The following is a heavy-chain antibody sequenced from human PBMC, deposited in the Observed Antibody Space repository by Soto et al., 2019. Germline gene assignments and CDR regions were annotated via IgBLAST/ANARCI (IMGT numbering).Heavy chain of an antibody. V-gene: IGHV1-46*01. J-gene: IGHJ4*02. CDR2: INPSGGST. D-gene: IGHD6-13*01. Sequence: VKVSCNASGYTFTSYYMHWVRQAPGQGLEWMGIINPSGGSTSYAQKFQGRVTMTRDTSTSTVYMELSSLRSEDTAVYYCERYWDPRAQKMVRWGQGTRITLAS. CDR1: GYTFTSYY. CDR3: ERYWDPRAQKMVR.